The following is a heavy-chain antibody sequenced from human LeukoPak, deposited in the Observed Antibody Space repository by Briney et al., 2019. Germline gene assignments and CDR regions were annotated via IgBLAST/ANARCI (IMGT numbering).Heavy chain of an antibody. CDR1: GFTFSSYE. Sequence: PGGSLRLSCAASGFTFSSYEMNWVRQAPGKGLGWVSYISSSGSTIYYADSVQGRFTISRDNAKNSLYLQMNSLRAEDTAVYYCARKSEWYDWFDPWGQGTLVTVSS. D-gene: IGHD3-3*01. CDR2: ISSSGSTI. J-gene: IGHJ5*02. CDR3: ARKSEWYDWFDP. V-gene: IGHV3-48*03.